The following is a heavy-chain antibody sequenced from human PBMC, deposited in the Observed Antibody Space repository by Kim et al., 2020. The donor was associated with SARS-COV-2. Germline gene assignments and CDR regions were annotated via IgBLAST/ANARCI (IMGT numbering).Heavy chain of an antibody. CDR1: GFTFSSYA. V-gene: IGHV3-23*01. D-gene: IGHD4-4*01. Sequence: GGSLRLSCAASGFTFSSYAMSWVRQAPGKGLEWVSAISGSGGSTYYADSVKGRFTISRDNSKNTLYLQMNSLRAEDTAVYYCAKLSDYNDYYYYGMDVWGQGTTVTVSS. CDR3: AKLSDYNDYYYYGMDV. J-gene: IGHJ6*02. CDR2: ISGSGGST.